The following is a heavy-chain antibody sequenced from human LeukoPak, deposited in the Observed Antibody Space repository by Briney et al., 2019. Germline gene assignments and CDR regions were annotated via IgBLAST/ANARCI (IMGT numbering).Heavy chain of an antibody. D-gene: IGHD3-22*01. J-gene: IGHJ4*02. CDR1: GYTFTSYG. V-gene: IGHV1-18*01. Sequence: APVKVSCKASGYTFTSYGISWVRQAPGQGLEWMGWISAYNGNTNYAQKLQGRVTMTTDTSTSTAYMELSSLRSEDTAVYYCATIDGHYDSSGYWGQGTLVIVSS. CDR2: ISAYNGNT. CDR3: ATIDGHYDSSGY.